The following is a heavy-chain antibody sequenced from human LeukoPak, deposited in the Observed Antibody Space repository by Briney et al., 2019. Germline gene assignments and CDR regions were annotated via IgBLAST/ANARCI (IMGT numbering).Heavy chain of an antibody. D-gene: IGHD4-17*01. CDR2: ISAYNGNT. V-gene: IGHV1-18*01. Sequence: ASVKVSCKASGYTFTSYGISWVRQAPGQGLEWMAWISAYNGNTNYAQKLQGRVTMTTDTSTSTAYMELRSLRSDDTAVYYCARDVDYGDYGWFDPWGQGTLVTVSS. CDR1: GYTFTSYG. CDR3: ARDVDYGDYGWFDP. J-gene: IGHJ5*02.